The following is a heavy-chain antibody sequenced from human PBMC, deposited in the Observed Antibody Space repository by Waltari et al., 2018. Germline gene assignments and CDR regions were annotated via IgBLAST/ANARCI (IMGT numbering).Heavy chain of an antibody. CDR2: IYYSGST. D-gene: IGHD3-22*01. V-gene: IGHV4-39*07. CDR3: ARVGYYDSMGWFDP. Sequence: QLQLQESGPGLVKPSETLSLTCTVSGGSISSSSYYWGWIRQPPGKGLEWIGSIYYSGSTYYNPSLKSRVTISVDTSKNQFSLKLSSVTAADTAVYYCARVGYYDSMGWFDPWGQGTLVTVSS. J-gene: IGHJ5*02. CDR1: GGSISSSSYY.